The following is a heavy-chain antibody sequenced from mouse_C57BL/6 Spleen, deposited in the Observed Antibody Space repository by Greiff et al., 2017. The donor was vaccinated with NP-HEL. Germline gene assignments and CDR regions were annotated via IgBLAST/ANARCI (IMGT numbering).Heavy chain of an antibody. D-gene: IGHD1-1*01. V-gene: IGHV1-72*01. J-gene: IGHJ4*01. CDR1: GSTFTSYW. Sequence: QVQLQQPGAELVKPGASVKLSCKASGSTFTSYWMHWVKQRPGRGLEWIGRIDPNSGGTKYNEKFKSKATLTVDQPSRTAYMQRSSRKSEDSAVYYCSREGSYYYGSSYDAMDYWGQGTAVTVSS. CDR2: IDPNSGGT. CDR3: SREGSYYYGSSYDAMDY.